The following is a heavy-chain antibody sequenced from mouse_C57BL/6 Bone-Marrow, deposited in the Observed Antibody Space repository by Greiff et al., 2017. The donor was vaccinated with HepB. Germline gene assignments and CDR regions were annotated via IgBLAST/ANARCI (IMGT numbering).Heavy chain of an antibody. CDR2: IYPGSGST. Sequence: VQLQQPGAELVKPGASVKMSCKASGYTFTSYWITWVKQRPGQGLEWIGDIYPGSGSTNYNEKFKSKATLTVDTSSSTAYMQLSSLTSEDSAVYYCARSVLSTTGVATEAMDYWGQGTSVTVSS. D-gene: IGHD1-1*01. J-gene: IGHJ4*01. CDR3: ARSVLSTTGVATEAMDY. V-gene: IGHV1-55*01. CDR1: GYTFTSYW.